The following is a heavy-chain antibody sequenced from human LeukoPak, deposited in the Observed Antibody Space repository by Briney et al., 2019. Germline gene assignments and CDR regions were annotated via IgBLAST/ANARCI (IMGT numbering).Heavy chain of an antibody. CDR2: INHSGST. D-gene: IGHD2-2*01. V-gene: IGHV4-34*01. CDR3: ARGIYCSSTSCYVFDY. CDR1: GGSFSGYY. Sequence: SETPSLTCAVYGGSFSGYYWSWIRQPPGKGLEWIGEINHSGSTNYNPSLKSRVTISVDTSKNQFSLKLSSVTAADTAVYYCARGIYCSSTSCYVFDYWGQGTLVTVSS. J-gene: IGHJ4*02.